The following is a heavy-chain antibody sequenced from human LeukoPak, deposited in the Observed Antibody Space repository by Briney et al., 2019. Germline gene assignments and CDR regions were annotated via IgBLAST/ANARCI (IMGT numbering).Heavy chain of an antibody. J-gene: IGHJ3*02. CDR2: IYHSGST. Sequence: PSETLSLTCAVSGGSISSSNWWSWVRQPPGKGLEWIGEIYHSGSTNYNPSLKSRVTISVDTSKNQFSLKLSSVTAADTAVYYCARLGTGDAFDIWGQGTMVTVSS. V-gene: IGHV4-4*02. D-gene: IGHD7-27*01. CDR1: GGSISSSNW. CDR3: ARLGTGDAFDI.